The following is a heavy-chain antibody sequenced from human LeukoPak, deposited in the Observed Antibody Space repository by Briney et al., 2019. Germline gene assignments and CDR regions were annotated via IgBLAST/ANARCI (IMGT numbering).Heavy chain of an antibody. V-gene: IGHV3-30*18. CDR3: AKDEDYYDSSGRSPYFDY. D-gene: IGHD3-22*01. J-gene: IGHJ4*02. CDR1: GFTFSSYW. Sequence: GGSLRLSCAASGFTFSSYWMHWVRQAPGKGLEWVAVISYDGSDKYYADSVKGRFTISRDNSKNTLYLQMNSLRAEDTAVYYCAKDEDYYDSSGRSPYFDYWGQGTLVTVSS. CDR2: ISYDGSDK.